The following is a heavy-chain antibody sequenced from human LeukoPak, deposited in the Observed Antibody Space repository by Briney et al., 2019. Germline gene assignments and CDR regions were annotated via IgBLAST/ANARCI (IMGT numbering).Heavy chain of an antibody. CDR1: GGTFSSYA. J-gene: IGHJ6*04. V-gene: IGHV1-69*06. CDR3: ARDPPPYDIVVVPAAPPDYYYGMDV. D-gene: IGHD2-2*01. Sequence: ASVKVSCKASGGTFSSYAISWVRQAPGQGPEWMGGIIPIFGTANYAQKFQGRVTITADKSTSTAYMELSSLRSEDTAVYYCARDPPPYDIVVVPAAPPDYYYGMDVWGKGTTVTVSS. CDR2: IIPIFGTA.